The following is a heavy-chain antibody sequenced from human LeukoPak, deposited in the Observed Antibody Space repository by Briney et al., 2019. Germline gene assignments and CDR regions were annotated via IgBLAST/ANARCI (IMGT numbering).Heavy chain of an antibody. CDR2: IIPIFGTA. CDR1: GGTFSSYA. J-gene: IGHJ4*02. CDR3: ARPGDRDSSSWYDY. D-gene: IGHD6-13*01. V-gene: IGHV1-69*13. Sequence: SVKVSCKASGGTFSSYAISWVRQAPGQGLEWMGGIIPIFGTANYAQKFQGRVTITADESTSTAYMELSSLRSEDTAVYYCARPGDRDSSSWYDYWGQGTLVTVSS.